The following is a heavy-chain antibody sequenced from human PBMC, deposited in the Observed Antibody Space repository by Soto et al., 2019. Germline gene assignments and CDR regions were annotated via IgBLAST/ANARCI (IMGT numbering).Heavy chain of an antibody. V-gene: IGHV4-30-2*03. Sequence: SETLSLTCAVSGGSISSGGYSWSWIRQPPGKGLEWIGSISYSGSTYYNPSLKSRVTISVDTSKNQFSLKLSSVTAADTAVYYCGRKWQQLVNFDYWGQGTLVTVSS. CDR1: GGSISSGGYS. J-gene: IGHJ4*02. CDR2: ISYSGST. CDR3: GRKWQQLVNFDY. D-gene: IGHD6-13*01.